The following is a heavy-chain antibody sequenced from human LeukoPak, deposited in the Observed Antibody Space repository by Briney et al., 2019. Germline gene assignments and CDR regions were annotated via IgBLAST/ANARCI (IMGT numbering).Heavy chain of an antibody. Sequence: ASVKVSCKASGYIFSDYYMYWVRQAPGQGLEWMGIINPSGGSTSYAQKFQGRVTMTRDTSTSTVYMELSSLRYEDTAVYYCARGKLGQTGGWFDPWGQGTLVTVSS. CDR1: GYIFSDYY. CDR2: INPSGGST. D-gene: IGHD6-6*01. V-gene: IGHV1-46*01. J-gene: IGHJ5*02. CDR3: ARGKLGQTGGWFDP.